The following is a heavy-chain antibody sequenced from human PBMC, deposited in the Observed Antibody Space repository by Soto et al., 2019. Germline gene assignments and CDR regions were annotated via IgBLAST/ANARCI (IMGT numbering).Heavy chain of an antibody. J-gene: IGHJ6*02. V-gene: IGHV1-18*01. D-gene: IGHD3-10*01. CDR1: GYTFIDYV. CDR2: ISDYNGNT. CDR3: AREGYYSGSGGYSPPRYYGMDV. Sequence: ASVKVSCKAVGYTFIDYVISWVRQAPGQGLEWMGWISDYNGNTYYEKEFQGRVTMTTDTSTRTAYMELKSLRSDDTAVYYCAREGYYSGSGGYSPPRYYGMDVWGQGTTVTV.